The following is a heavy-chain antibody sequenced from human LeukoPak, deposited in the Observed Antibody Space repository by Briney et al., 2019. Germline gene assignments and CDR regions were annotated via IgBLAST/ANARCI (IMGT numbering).Heavy chain of an antibody. D-gene: IGHD3-22*01. CDR3: ARVVLDHYYDSSGYLGTLDY. CDR1: GYAFTNYG. J-gene: IGHJ4*02. V-gene: IGHV1-18*01. Sequence: APVKVSCKASGYAFTNYGITWVRQAPGQGLEWMGWISAYNTNTNYAQKLQGRVTMTTDTSTSTAYMELRSLRSDDTAVYYCARVVLDHYYDSSGYLGTLDYWGQGTLVTVSS. CDR2: ISAYNTNT.